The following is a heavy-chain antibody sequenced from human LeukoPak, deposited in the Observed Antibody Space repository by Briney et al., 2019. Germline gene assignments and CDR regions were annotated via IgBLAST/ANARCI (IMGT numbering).Heavy chain of an antibody. Sequence: PGGSLRLSCAASGFTFSSYGMHWVRQAPGKGLEWVAVISYDGSNKYYADSVKGRFTISRDNSKNTLYLQMNSLRAEDTAVYYCAKAMYSSGWYPGYWGQGTLVTVSS. CDR2: ISYDGSNK. J-gene: IGHJ4*02. CDR3: AKAMYSSGWYPGY. D-gene: IGHD6-19*01. CDR1: GFTFSSYG. V-gene: IGHV3-30*18.